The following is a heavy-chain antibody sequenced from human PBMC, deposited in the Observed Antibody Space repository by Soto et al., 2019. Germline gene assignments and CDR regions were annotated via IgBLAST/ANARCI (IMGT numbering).Heavy chain of an antibody. V-gene: IGHV3-48*04. CDR2: ISSSSSTI. Sequence: GGSLRLSCAASGFTFSSYSMNWVRQAPGKGLEWVSYISSSSSTIYYADSVKGRFTISRDNAKNSLYLQMNSLRAEGTAVYYCARDSETGDLDYWGQGTLVTVSS. CDR3: ARDSETGDLDY. CDR1: GFTFSSYS. D-gene: IGHD7-27*01. J-gene: IGHJ4*02.